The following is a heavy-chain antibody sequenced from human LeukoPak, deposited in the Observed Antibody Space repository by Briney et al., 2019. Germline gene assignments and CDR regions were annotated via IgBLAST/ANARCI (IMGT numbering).Heavy chain of an antibody. J-gene: IGHJ4*02. Sequence: ASVKVSCKVSGYTLTELAMHWVRQAPGQGLEWMGIINPSGGSTSYAQKFQGRVTMTRDTSTSTVYMELSSLRSEDTAVYYCARDGGGTIVVVTAIDNWGQGTLVTVSS. V-gene: IGHV1-46*01. D-gene: IGHD2-21*02. CDR2: INPSGGST. CDR1: GYTLTELA. CDR3: ARDGGGTIVVVTAIDN.